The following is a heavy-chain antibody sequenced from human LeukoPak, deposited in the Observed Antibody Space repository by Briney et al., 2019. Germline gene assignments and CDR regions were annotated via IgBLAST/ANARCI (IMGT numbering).Heavy chain of an antibody. CDR2: ISSGTSYI. CDR3: ARAAYSSTWYSRYFDL. D-gene: IGHD6-13*01. Sequence: PGGSLRLSCAASGFTFSSYSMNWVRQAPGKGLEWVSPISSGTSYIYYADSVKGRFTISRDNAKNSLYLQMNSLRAGDTAVYYCARAAYSSTWYSRYFDLWGRGTLVTVSS. J-gene: IGHJ2*01. V-gene: IGHV3-21*01. CDR1: GFTFSSYS.